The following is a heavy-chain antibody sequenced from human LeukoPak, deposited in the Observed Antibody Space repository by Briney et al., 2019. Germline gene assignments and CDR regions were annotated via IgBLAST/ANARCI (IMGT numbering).Heavy chain of an antibody. J-gene: IGHJ4*02. V-gene: IGHV7-4-1*02. CDR3: ARDTGFSMLRGILF. D-gene: IGHD3-10*01. CDR1: GYTFTSYA. CDR2: INTNTGNP. Sequence: GASVKVSCKASGYTFTSYAMNWVRQAPGQGLEWMGWINTNTGNPTYAQGFTGRFVFSLDTSVSTAYLQISSLKAEDTAVYYCARDTGFSMLRGILFWGQGTLVTVSS.